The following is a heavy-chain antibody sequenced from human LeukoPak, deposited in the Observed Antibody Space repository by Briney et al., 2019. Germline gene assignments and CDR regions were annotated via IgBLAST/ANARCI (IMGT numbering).Heavy chain of an antibody. J-gene: IGHJ4*02. D-gene: IGHD1-26*01. CDR3: AGDVREWELLRAGDEFDY. V-gene: IGHV1-18*01. CDR1: GYTFTSYG. Sequence: ASVKVSCKASGYTFTSYGISWVRQAPGQGLEWMGWISAYNGNTNYAQKLQGRVTMTTDTSTSTAYMELRSLRSDDTAVYYCAGDVREWELLRAGDEFDYWGQGTLVTVSS. CDR2: ISAYNGNT.